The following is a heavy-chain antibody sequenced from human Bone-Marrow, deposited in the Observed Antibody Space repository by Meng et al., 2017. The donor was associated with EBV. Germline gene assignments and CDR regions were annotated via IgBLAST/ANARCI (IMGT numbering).Heavy chain of an antibody. CDR3: ARPFPSWQSPRLDPFGA. Sequence: QVQLQQWGVXLLKPXXXLSLTCAXYGGSFSGYYWSWIRQPPGKGLEWIGEINHSGSTNYNPSLKSRVTISVDTSKNQFSLRLTSVTAADTAVYYCARPFPSWQSPRLDPFGAWGQGTLVTVSS. CDR2: INHSGST. V-gene: IGHV4-34*01. CDR1: GGSFSGYY. J-gene: IGHJ5*02. D-gene: IGHD6-19*01.